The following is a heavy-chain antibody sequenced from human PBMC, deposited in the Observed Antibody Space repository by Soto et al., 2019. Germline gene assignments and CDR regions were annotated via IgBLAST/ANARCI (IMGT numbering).Heavy chain of an antibody. CDR1: GFTFTDYA. CDR2: INAGNVKK. D-gene: IGHD3-9*01. Sequence: GASVKVSCKASGFTFTDYAIHWVRQAPEQGLEWMGWINAGNVKKKYSQNFRGRFTITRDTSAPTSYLDVGSLRFEETAVYFCAQEILTVYNFYYWGQGXXVTVSX. J-gene: IGHJ4*02. V-gene: IGHV1-3*01. CDR3: AQEILTVYNFYY.